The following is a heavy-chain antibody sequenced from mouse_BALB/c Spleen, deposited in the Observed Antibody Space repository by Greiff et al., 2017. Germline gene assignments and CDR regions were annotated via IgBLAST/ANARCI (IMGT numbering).Heavy chain of an antibody. CDR2: IWAGGST. J-gene: IGHJ4*01. Sequence: VQRVESGPGLVAPSQSLSITCTVSGFSLTSYGVHWVRQPPGKGLEWLGVIWAGGSTNYNSALMSRLSISKDNSKSQVFLKMNSLQTDDTAMYYCARDSPPYGNAMDYWGQGTSVTVSS. D-gene: IGHD2-1*01. CDR3: ARDSPPYGNAMDY. CDR1: GFSLTSYG. V-gene: IGHV2-9*02.